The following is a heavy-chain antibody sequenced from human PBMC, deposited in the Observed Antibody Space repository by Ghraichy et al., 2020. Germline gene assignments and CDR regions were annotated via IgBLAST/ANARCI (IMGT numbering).Heavy chain of an antibody. J-gene: IGHJ4*02. CDR1: GGSISSYY. CDR2: IYYSGST. CDR3: ARVQLWGSFYYFDY. Sequence: TLSLTCTVSGGSISSYYWSWIRQPPGKGLEWIGYIYYSGSTNYNPSLKSRVTISVDTSKNQFSLKLSSVTAADTAVYYCARVQLWGSFYYFDYWGQGTLVTVSS. D-gene: IGHD5-18*01. V-gene: IGHV4-59*01.